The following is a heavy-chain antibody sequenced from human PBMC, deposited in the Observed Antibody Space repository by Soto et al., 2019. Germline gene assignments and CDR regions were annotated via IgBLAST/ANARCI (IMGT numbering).Heavy chain of an antibody. CDR3: ARDSGARIAVAGTGIDY. J-gene: IGHJ4*02. D-gene: IGHD6-19*01. V-gene: IGHV3-21*01. Sequence: GGSLRLSSAASGFTFSSYSMNWVRQAPGKGLEWVSSISSSSSYVYYADSVKGRFTISRDNAKNSLYLQMNSLRAEDTAVYYCARDSGARIAVAGTGIDYWGQGTLVTVSS. CDR2: ISSSSSYV. CDR1: GFTFSSYS.